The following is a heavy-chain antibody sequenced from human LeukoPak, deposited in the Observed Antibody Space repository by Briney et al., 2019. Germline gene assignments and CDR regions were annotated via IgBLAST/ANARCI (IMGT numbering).Heavy chain of an antibody. Sequence: KPSETLSLTCTVSGGSISSSSYYWGWIRQPPGKGLEWIGSIYYSGSTYYNPSLKSRVTISVDTSKNQFSLKLSSVTAADTAVYYCARPYCHSTNCYKFDAFDIWGQGTMVTVSS. CDR1: GGSISSSSYY. CDR3: ARPYCHSTNCYKFDAFDI. V-gene: IGHV4-39*01. D-gene: IGHD2-2*02. CDR2: IYYSGST. J-gene: IGHJ3*02.